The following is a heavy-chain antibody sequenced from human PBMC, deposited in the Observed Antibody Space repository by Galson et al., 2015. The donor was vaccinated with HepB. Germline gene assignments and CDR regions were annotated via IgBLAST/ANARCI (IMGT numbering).Heavy chain of an antibody. D-gene: IGHD3-22*01. J-gene: IGHJ4*02. Sequence: SLRLSCAASGFTFSSYWMTWVRQAPGKGLEWVANINQDGAKKNYVDSVKGRFTISRDNAKNSPYLEMNSLRAEDTAMYHCARDSTYYDGSAYYDNLDSWGQGTLVTVSS. CDR1: GFTFSSYW. CDR3: ARDSTYYDGSAYYDNLDS. V-gene: IGHV3-7*03. CDR2: INQDGAKK.